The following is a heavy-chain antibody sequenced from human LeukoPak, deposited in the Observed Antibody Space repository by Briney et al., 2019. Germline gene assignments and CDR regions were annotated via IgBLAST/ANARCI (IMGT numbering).Heavy chain of an antibody. D-gene: IGHD3-10*01. Sequence: PSETLSLTCPVTGGSIGSYYWSWIRQPPGKGLEWIGYIYYSGRTNYNPSLKSRVTISVDTSKNQFSLKLSSVTAADTAVNYCARDLPTMVRGVIIRPYAFDIWGQGTMVTVSS. CDR3: ARDLPTMVRGVIIRPYAFDI. V-gene: IGHV4-59*01. CDR1: GGSIGSYY. CDR2: IYYSGRT. J-gene: IGHJ3*02.